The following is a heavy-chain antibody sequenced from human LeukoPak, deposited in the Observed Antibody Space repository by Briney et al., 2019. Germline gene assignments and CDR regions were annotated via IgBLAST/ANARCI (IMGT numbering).Heavy chain of an antibody. J-gene: IGHJ1*01. V-gene: IGHV7-4-1*02. CDR3: ARGWLRAFGPGFRH. CDR1: GYTFTSYA. Sequence: GASVKVSCKASGYTFTSYAMNWVRQAPGQGLEWMGWINTNTGNPTYAQGFTGRFVFSLDTSVSTAYLQISSLKAEDTAVYYCARGWLRAFGPGFRHWGQGTLVTVSS. D-gene: IGHD5-12*01. CDR2: INTNTGNP.